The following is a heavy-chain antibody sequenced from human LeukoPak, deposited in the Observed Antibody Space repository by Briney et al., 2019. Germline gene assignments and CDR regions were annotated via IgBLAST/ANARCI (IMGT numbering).Heavy chain of an antibody. CDR3: AKDLLTGTSRARNFDY. D-gene: IGHD1/OR15-1a*01. Sequence: GGSLRLSCAASGFTFTSYVMSWVRQAPGKGLEWVSTISATGGDTYYADSVKGRFTISRDNSKNTLYMQMNGLRAEDTAVYYCAKDLLTGTSRARNFDYWGQGTLITVSS. CDR1: GFTFTSYV. J-gene: IGHJ4*02. CDR2: ISATGGDT. V-gene: IGHV3-23*01.